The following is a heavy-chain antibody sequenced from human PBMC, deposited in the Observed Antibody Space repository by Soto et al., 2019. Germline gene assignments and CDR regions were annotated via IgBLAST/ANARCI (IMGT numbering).Heavy chain of an antibody. V-gene: IGHV4-59*01. CDR1: GGSISSYY. Sequence: SETLSLTCTVSGGSISSYYWSWIRQPPGKGLEWIGYIYYSGSTNYNPSLKSRVTISVDTSKNQFSLKLSSVTAADTVVYYCARSGWYRIDYWGQGTLVTVSS. J-gene: IGHJ4*02. D-gene: IGHD6-19*01. CDR3: ARSGWYRIDY. CDR2: IYYSGST.